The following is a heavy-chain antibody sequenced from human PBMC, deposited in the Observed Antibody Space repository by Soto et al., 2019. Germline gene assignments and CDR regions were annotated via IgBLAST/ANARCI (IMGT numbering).Heavy chain of an antibody. J-gene: IGHJ4*02. Sequence: EVQLVESGGGLVQPGGSLRLSCAASGFTFDDYAIHWVRQAPGKGLEWVSGISWNGAATGYMNSVKGRFSISRDNTKNTLYLQMNSLRSEDTAVYYCANLPLYGSGFDCWGQGTPVTVSS. CDR2: ISWNGAAT. CDR1: GFTFDDYA. CDR3: ANLPLYGSGFDC. V-gene: IGHV3-9*01. D-gene: IGHD3-10*01.